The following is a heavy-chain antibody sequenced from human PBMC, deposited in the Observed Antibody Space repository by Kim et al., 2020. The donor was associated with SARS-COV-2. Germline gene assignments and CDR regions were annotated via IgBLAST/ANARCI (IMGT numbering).Heavy chain of an antibody. CDR2: IWYDGSNK. D-gene: IGHD6-13*01. CDR3: AREPIAAAGTGWGPNLGY. CDR1: GFTFSSYG. V-gene: IGHV3-33*01. Sequence: GGSLRLSCAASGFTFSSYGMHWVRQAPGKGLEWVAVIWYDGSNKYYADSVKGRFTISRDNSKNTLYLQMNSLRAEDTAVYYCAREPIAAAGTGWGPNLGYWGQGTLVTVSS. J-gene: IGHJ4*02.